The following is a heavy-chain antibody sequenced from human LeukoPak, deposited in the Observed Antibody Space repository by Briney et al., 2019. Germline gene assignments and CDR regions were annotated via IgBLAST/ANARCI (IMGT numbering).Heavy chain of an antibody. CDR3: ARHRYDFWSGYSNPNWFDP. CDR2: IYYSGST. V-gene: IGHV4-39*01. CDR1: GGSISSRSYY. J-gene: IGHJ5*02. Sequence: SETLSLTCTVSGGSISSRSYYWGWIRQPPGKGLEWIGSIYYSGSTYYNASLKSRVTISVDTSKNQFSLKLSSVTAADTAVYYCARHRYDFWSGYSNPNWFDPWGQGTLVTVSS. D-gene: IGHD3-3*01.